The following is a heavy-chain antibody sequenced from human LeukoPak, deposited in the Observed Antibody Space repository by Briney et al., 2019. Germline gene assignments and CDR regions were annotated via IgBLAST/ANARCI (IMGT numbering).Heavy chain of an antibody. Sequence: SETLSLTCAVSGGSISSAGYSWGWIRQPPGKGLEWIGYIYHSGNVYQSASTFYNPSLNSRVAISVDTSENQFFLNLNSVTAADTAVYYCARDLYSDVNHFDYWGQGILVTVSS. D-gene: IGHD4-17*01. V-gene: IGHV4-30-2*01. CDR3: ARDLYSDVNHFDY. J-gene: IGHJ4*02. CDR1: GGSISSAGYS. CDR2: IYHSGNVYQSAST.